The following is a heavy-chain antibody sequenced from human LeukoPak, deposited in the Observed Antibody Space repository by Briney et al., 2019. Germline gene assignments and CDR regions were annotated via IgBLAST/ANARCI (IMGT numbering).Heavy chain of an antibody. Sequence: SETLSLTCTISGDSISSYYWSWIRQPPGKGLEWIGYIYYSGSTNYNPSLKSRVTISIDTSKNQFSLKLRSVTAADTAMYYCARHSERGVRGETDYWGQGALVTVSS. CDR2: IYYSGST. CDR3: ARHSERGVRGETDY. J-gene: IGHJ4*02. CDR1: GDSISSYY. D-gene: IGHD3-10*01. V-gene: IGHV4-59*08.